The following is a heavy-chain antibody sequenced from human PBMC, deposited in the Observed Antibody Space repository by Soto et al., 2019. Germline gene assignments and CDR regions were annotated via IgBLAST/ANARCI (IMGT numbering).Heavy chain of an antibody. CDR2: IGNSNGNT. J-gene: IGHJ4*02. CDR1: GYTFTIFG. V-gene: IGHV1-18*04. CDR3: ARGGGFYSSAWLIDY. D-gene: IGHD4-4*01. Sequence: VKVSCKASGYTFTIFGISWVRQAPGQGLEWMGWIGNSNGNTNYEQKFQDRVTMTTDTSTSTAYMELRSLRYDDTAVYYCARGGGFYSSAWLIDYWGQGTPVTVSS.